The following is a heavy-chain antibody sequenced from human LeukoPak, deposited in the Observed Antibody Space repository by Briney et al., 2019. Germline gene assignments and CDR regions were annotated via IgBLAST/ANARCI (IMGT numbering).Heavy chain of an antibody. D-gene: IGHD6-6*01. V-gene: IGHV4-59*01. CDR3: ARWAIATRRGYDY. CDR2: IYNNGNT. Sequence: SETLSLTCTVSGGSISGYYWTWIRQPPGKGLEWIGHIYNNGNTDYNPSLKSRVTISVDTSKNQFSLKLSSVTAADTAVYYCARWAIATRRGYDYWGQGILVTVSS. J-gene: IGHJ4*02. CDR1: GGSISGYY.